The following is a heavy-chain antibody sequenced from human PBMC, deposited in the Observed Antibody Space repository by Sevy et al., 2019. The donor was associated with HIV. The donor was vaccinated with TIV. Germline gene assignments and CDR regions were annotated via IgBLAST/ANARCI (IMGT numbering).Heavy chain of an antibody. Sequence: GESLKISCKGSAYTFTTHWIGWVRQMPGKGLEWMGIMSPGDSDPRYSPSFQGQVTMSVDKSASTAYLQWHSLETSDTAIYYCARLASYSTGWSPRYYFDYWGQGTLVTVSS. D-gene: IGHD6-19*01. CDR2: MSPGDSDP. CDR3: ARLASYSTGWSPRYYFDY. V-gene: IGHV5-51*01. J-gene: IGHJ4*02. CDR1: AYTFTTHW.